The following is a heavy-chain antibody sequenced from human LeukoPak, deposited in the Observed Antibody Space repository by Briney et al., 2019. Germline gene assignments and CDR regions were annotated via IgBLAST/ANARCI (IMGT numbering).Heavy chain of an antibody. Sequence: GGSLRLSCAASGFTFSSYAMSWVRQAPGKGLEWVSAISGSGGSTYYADSVKGRFTISRDNSKNTLYLQMNSLRAEDTAVYYCAKDLRSRLQKYYDFWSGLYGMDVWGQGTTVTVSS. V-gene: IGHV3-23*01. J-gene: IGHJ6*02. D-gene: IGHD3-3*01. CDR3: AKDLRSRLQKYYDFWSGLYGMDV. CDR2: ISGSGGST. CDR1: GFTFSSYA.